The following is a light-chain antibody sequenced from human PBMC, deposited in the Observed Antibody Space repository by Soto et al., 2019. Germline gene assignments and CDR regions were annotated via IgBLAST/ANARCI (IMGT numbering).Light chain of an antibody. CDR3: QHYGSSLLT. CDR2: GAF. J-gene: IGKJ4*01. V-gene: IGKV3-20*01. CDR1: QSVTSSF. Sequence: EIVLTQSPGTLSLSPGERATLSCRASQSVTSSFLVWYQQKPGQAPRLLIYGAFSRATGIPDRFSGSGSGTDFPLTISRLQREDFAVYCCQHYGSSLLTFGGGTKVEIK.